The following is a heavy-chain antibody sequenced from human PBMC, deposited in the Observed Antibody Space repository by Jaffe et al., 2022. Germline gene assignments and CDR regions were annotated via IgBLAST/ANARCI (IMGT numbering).Heavy chain of an antibody. J-gene: IGHJ4*02. D-gene: IGHD5-12*01. Sequence: EVQLLESGGDLVQPGGSLRLSCAASGFTFAGQAMSWVRQAPGKGLEWVSSISGSTDSTYYADSVKGRFTISRDNSKNTLYLQMNSLRAEDTAVYYCAKGATLIDQWGQGTLVTVSS. CDR2: ISGSTDST. V-gene: IGHV3-23*01. CDR1: GFTFAGQA. CDR3: AKGATLIDQ.